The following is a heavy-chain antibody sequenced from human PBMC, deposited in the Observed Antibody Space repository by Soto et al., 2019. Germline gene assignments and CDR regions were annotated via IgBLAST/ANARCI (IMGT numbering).Heavy chain of an antibody. V-gene: IGHV3-33*01. Sequence: QPGGSLRLSCAASGFTFSSYGMHWVRQAPGKGLEWVAVIWYDGSNKYYADSVKGRFTISRDNSKNTLYLQMNSLRAEDTAVYYCARPNSSGWYYYFDYWGQGTLVTVSS. D-gene: IGHD6-19*01. CDR2: IWYDGSNK. J-gene: IGHJ4*02. CDR3: ARPNSSGWYYYFDY. CDR1: GFTFSSYG.